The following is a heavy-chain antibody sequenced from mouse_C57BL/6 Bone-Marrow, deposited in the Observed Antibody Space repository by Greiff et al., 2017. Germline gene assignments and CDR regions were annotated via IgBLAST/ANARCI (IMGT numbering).Heavy chain of an antibody. V-gene: IGHV5S21*01. D-gene: IGHD1-1*01. CDR3: TRGDYYGTDWYFDV. CDR1: GFTFSSYA. J-gene: IGHJ1*03. CDR2: ISSGGDYI. Sequence: EVMLVESGEGLVKPGGSLKLSCAASGFTFSSYAMSWVRQTPEKRLEWVAYISSGGDYIYYADPVKGRFTISRDNARNTLYLQMSSLKSEDTAMYYCTRGDYYGTDWYFDVGSTGTTVTVSS.